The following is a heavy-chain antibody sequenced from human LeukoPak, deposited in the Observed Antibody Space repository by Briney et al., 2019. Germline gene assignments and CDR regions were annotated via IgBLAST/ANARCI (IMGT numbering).Heavy chain of an antibody. J-gene: IGHJ6*02. D-gene: IGHD4-11*01. CDR1: GFTFRSYS. V-gene: IGHV3-21*01. Sequence: GGSLRLSCAASGFTFRSYSMNWVRQAPGKGLDWVACISKEGSHKYHEDSLNGRFTTTRDNAHNSLYQQMNSLRADDTAVYYCARHMTTVTAIPHHYGMDVWGQGTAVTVSS. CDR3: ARHMTTVTAIPHHYGMDV. CDR2: ISKEGSHK.